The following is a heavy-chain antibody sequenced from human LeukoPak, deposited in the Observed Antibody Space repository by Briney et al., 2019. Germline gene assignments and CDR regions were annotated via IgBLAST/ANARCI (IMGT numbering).Heavy chain of an antibody. CDR2: INSDGSST. CDR1: GSTFSSYW. Sequence: GGSLRLSCAASGSTFSSYWMHWVRQAPGKGLVWVSRINSDGSSTSYADSVKGRFTISRDNAKNTLYLQMNSLRAEDTAVYYCARETMKGGWFDPWGQGTLVTVSS. V-gene: IGHV3-74*01. D-gene: IGHD3-22*01. J-gene: IGHJ5*02. CDR3: ARETMKGGWFDP.